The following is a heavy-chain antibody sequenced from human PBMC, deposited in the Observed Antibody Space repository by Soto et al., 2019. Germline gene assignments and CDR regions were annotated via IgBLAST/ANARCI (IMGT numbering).Heavy chain of an antibody. D-gene: IGHD3-10*02. V-gene: IGHV1-2*02. CDR3: ARNMDYYYGRGSGNGHGV. CDR2: INLKFGDT. J-gene: IGHJ6*02. CDR1: GYTFTAYH. Sequence: QVPLVQSGAEVKEPGDSVRVSCEASGYTFTAYHIHWVRQAPGQGLEWMGWINLKFGDTTYAQDFQGRVSMTRDMSISTVYMELSRLTSDDTAIYYCARNMDYYYGRGSGNGHGVWGQGTTVTVFS.